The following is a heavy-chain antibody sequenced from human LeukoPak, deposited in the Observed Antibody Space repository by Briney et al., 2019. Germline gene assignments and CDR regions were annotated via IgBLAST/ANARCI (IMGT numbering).Heavy chain of an antibody. CDR2: ISSSGSTI. CDR3: ARAWYNWNPTYYYMDV. CDR1: GFTFSSYE. V-gene: IGHV3-48*03. Sequence: PGGSLRLSCAASGFTFSSYEINWVRQPPGKGLEWFSYISSSGSTIYYADSVKGRFTISRDNAKNSLYLQMNSLRAEDTAVYYCARAWYNWNPTYYYMDVWGKGTTVTVSS. D-gene: IGHD1-20*01. J-gene: IGHJ6*03.